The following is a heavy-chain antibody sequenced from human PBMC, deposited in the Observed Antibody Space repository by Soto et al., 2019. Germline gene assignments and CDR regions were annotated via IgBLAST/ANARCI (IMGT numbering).Heavy chain of an antibody. CDR3: ARRNMFDC. CDR2: ISNSGSTI. J-gene: IGHJ4*02. CDR1: GFTFGDYY. V-gene: IGHV3-11*01. Sequence: XXSLRLSCAASGFTFGDYYMRWIRQAPGKGLEWVSYISNSGSTIYYADSVKGRFTISRDNAKNSLYLKMNSLRAEDTAVYYCARRNMFDCWGQGTLVTVSS.